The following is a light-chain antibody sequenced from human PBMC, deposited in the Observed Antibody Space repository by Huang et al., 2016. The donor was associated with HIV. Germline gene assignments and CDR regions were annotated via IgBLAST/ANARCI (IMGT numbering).Light chain of an antibody. V-gene: IGKV3-20*01. CDR1: QSVSNNF. CDR2: GAS. CDR3: QQYGASRT. Sequence: EIVLTQSPGTLSLSPGERATLSCRASQSVSNNFLAWYQQKPGQAPRLLIYGASSRATGIPDRFSGGGSGTDFTLTISRLQPEDFAVYYCQQYGASRTFGQGTKVEI. J-gene: IGKJ1*01.